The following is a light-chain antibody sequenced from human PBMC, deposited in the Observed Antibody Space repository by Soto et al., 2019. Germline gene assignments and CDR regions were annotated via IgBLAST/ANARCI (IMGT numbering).Light chain of an antibody. CDR2: EVT. Sequence: QSALTQPASVSGSPGQSIAISCTGSSSDIGIYKYVSWYQQHPGKVPKLITYEVTNRPSGVSNRFSGSKSGNTASLTISGLQAEDEADYYCSSYTTSSTRVFGPGTKVTVL. V-gene: IGLV2-14*01. J-gene: IGLJ1*01. CDR3: SSYTTSSTRV. CDR1: SSDIGIYKY.